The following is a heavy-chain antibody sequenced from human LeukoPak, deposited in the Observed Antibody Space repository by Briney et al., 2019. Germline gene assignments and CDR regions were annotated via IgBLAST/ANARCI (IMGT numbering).Heavy chain of an antibody. CDR2: ISSSGSTI. D-gene: IGHD3-10*01. CDR1: GFTFSSHE. CDR3: ARDLTRITMVRGVSN. J-gene: IGHJ4*02. V-gene: IGHV3-48*03. Sequence: GGSLRLSCAASGFTFSSHEMNWVRQAPGKGLEWVSYISSSGSTIYYADSVKGRFTISRDNAKNSLYLQMNSLRAEDTAVYYCARDLTRITMVRGVSNWGQGTLVTVSS.